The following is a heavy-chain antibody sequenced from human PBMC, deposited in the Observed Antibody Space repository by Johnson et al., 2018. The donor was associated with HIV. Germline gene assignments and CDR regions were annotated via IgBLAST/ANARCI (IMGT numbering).Heavy chain of an antibody. CDR3: ARDPNARYYVILPGYYIYAFDI. Sequence: QVLLVESGGGVVQPGGSLRLSCAASGFTFSSYGMHWVRQAPGKGLEWVAFIRYDGSNKYYAESVKGRFTISRDNSKNTLYLQTNRLRAEDTAVYYCARDPNARYYVILPGYYIYAFDIWCQGTMFTVSS. D-gene: IGHD3-9*01. CDR1: GFTFSSYG. J-gene: IGHJ3*02. V-gene: IGHV3-30*02. CDR2: IRYDGSNK.